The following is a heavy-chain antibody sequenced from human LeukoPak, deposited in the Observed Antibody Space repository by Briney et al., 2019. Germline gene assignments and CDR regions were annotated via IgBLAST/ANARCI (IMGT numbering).Heavy chain of an antibody. D-gene: IGHD4-23*01. Sequence: PGGSLRLSCTASEFTFSSFAMSWVRQAPGKGLEWVSAISGSVATTFYADSVRGRFTISRDNSKNTLYLQMNSLRAEDTAVYYCARDSPDYGGKGFDYWGQGTLVTVSS. CDR2: ISGSVATT. CDR3: ARDSPDYGGKGFDY. CDR1: EFTFSSFA. J-gene: IGHJ4*02. V-gene: IGHV3-23*01.